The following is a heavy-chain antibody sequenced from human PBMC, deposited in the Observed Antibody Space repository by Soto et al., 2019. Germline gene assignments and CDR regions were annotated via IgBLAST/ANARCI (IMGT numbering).Heavy chain of an antibody. CDR1: GGSFSGYY. CDR3: AYSSSWFYYYYYGMDV. Sequence: SETLSLTCAVYGGSFSGYYWSWIRQPPGKGPEWIGEINHSGSTNYNPSLKSRVTISVDTSKNQFSLKLSSVTAADTAVYYCAYSSSWFYYYYYGMDVWGQGTTVTVSS. J-gene: IGHJ6*02. V-gene: IGHV4-34*01. CDR2: INHSGST. D-gene: IGHD6-13*01.